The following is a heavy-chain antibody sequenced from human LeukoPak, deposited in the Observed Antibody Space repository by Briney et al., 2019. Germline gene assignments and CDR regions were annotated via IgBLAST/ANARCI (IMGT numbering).Heavy chain of an antibody. J-gene: IGHJ4*02. V-gene: IGHV3-23*01. CDR3: ARELGYVQWLGTFDY. CDR1: GFTFNNYP. D-gene: IGHD6-19*01. Sequence: GGSLTLPCAGSGFTFNNYPIIWVRQTPGKGLEWVSAITGGADSTYYADSVKGRFTISRDNSKNTLYLQMNSLRAEDTAVYYCARELGYVQWLGTFDYWGQGTLVTVP. CDR2: ITGGADST.